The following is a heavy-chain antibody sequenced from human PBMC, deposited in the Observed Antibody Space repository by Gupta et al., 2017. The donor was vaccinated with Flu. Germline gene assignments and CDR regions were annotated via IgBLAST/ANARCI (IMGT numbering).Heavy chain of an antibody. J-gene: IGHJ3*02. D-gene: IGHD3/OR15-3a*01. V-gene: IGHV4-59*01. CDR2: LYYCGTT. CDR1: GGSIRNYY. Sequence: HVQLQESVPGLVKPSETLSLACPSPGGSIRNYYCSCLRQPPGKGLEWIGFLYYCGTTYYHPSLKSRVTISVDTSKNQFSLKLTSVTAADTAVYYCARFDFDDVGWLDAFNIWGQGTMVTVSS. CDR3: ARFDFDDVGWLDAFNI.